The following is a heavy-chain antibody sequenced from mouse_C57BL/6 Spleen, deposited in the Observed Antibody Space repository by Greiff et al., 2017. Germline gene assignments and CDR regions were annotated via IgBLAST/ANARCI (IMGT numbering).Heavy chain of an antibody. Sequence: QVQLQQSGPGLVAPSQSLSITCTVSGFSLTSYGVHWVRQPPGKGLEWLVVIWSDGSTTYNSALKSRLSISKDNSKSQVFLKMNSLQTDDTAMYYCARHEGSAHGGFAYWGQGTLVTVSA. CDR3: ARHEGSAHGGFAY. CDR2: IWSDGST. CDR1: GFSLTSYG. D-gene: IGHD3-2*02. J-gene: IGHJ3*01. V-gene: IGHV2-6-1*01.